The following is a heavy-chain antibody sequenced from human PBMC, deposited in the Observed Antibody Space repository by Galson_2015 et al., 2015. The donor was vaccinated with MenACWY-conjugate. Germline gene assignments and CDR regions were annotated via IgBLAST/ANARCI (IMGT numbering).Heavy chain of an antibody. Sequence: SLRLSCAVSGFTFSTYWMHWVRHIPGKGLASVSCINGDKSTTDYAASVKGRFTISRDNAKNTLFLQMNRLRPEDTAVYYCVRGTNDWKGVDDGGQGTLGNVSS. CDR2: INGDKSTT. CDR1: GFTFSTYW. V-gene: IGHV3-74*01. J-gene: IGHJ4*02. D-gene: IGHD2-8*01. CDR3: VRGTNDWKGVDD.